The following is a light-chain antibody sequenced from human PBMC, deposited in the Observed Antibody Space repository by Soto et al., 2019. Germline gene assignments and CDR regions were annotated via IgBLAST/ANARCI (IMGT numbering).Light chain of an antibody. J-gene: IGKJ4*01. Sequence: DIQLTQSPSFLSASVGDRVTITCRASQGISSYLAWYQQKPGKAPKLLIYAASTLQSGVPSRFSGSGSGTEFTLTLSSLQLEHFATYYCQQLNSYPLTFGGGTKVEIK. V-gene: IGKV1-9*01. CDR3: QQLNSYPLT. CDR1: QGISSY. CDR2: AAS.